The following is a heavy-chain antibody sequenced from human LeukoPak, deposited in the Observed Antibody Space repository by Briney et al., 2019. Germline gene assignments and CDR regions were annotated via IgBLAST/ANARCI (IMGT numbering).Heavy chain of an antibody. J-gene: IGHJ3*02. Sequence: GGSLRLSCAASGFTFRSYLMNWVRQAPGKGLEWVASIKQGESERYYVDSVNGRFTISRDNAKNSLYLQMNSLRAEDTAVYYCARGDNSAFDIWGQGTMVTVSS. CDR2: IKQGESER. D-gene: IGHD3-22*01. CDR3: ARGDNSAFDI. V-gene: IGHV3-7*04. CDR1: GFTFRSYL.